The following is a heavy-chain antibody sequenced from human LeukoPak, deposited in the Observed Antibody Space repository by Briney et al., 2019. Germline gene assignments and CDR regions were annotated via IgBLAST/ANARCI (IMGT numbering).Heavy chain of an antibody. J-gene: IGHJ4*02. CDR2: IIPILGIA. V-gene: IGHV1-69*04. D-gene: IGHD2-21*02. Sequence: ASVKVSCKASGGTFSSYAISWVRQAPGQGLEWMGRIIPILGIANYEQRFQGRVTITADKSTSTAYMELSSLRSEDTAVYYCARTGCGGDCAEFDYWGQGTLVTVSS. CDR1: GGTFSSYA. CDR3: ARTGCGGDCAEFDY.